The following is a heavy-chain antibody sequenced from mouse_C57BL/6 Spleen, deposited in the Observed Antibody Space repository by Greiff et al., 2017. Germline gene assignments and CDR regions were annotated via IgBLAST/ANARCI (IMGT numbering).Heavy chain of an antibody. CDR3: ARPYSNYGDYYAMDY. CDR2: IWTGGGT. V-gene: IGHV2-9-1*01. Sequence: LQESGPGLVAPSQSLSITCTVSGFSLTSYAISWVRQPPGKGLEWLGVIWTGGGTNYNSALKSRLSISKDNSKSQVFLKMNSLQTDDTARYYCARPYSNYGDYYAMDYWGQGTSVTVSS. J-gene: IGHJ4*01. CDR1: GFSLTSYA. D-gene: IGHD2-5*01.